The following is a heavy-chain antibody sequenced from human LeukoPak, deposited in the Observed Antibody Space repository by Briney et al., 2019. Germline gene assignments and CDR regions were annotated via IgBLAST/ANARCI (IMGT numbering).Heavy chain of an antibody. Sequence: QSGGSLRLSCAASGFTFSSYAMSWVRQASGKGLEWVSVISSSGGSAYYADSVKGRFTISRDNSKNTLYLQMNNLRAEDTAVYYCAKDLSSGYFYFDYWGQGTLVTVSS. CDR3: AKDLSSGYFYFDY. CDR1: GFTFSSYA. D-gene: IGHD3-22*01. CDR2: ISSSGGSA. V-gene: IGHV3-23*01. J-gene: IGHJ4*02.